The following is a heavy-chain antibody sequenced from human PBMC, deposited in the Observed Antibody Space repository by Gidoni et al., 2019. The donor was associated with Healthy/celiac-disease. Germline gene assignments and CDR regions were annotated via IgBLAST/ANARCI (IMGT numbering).Heavy chain of an antibody. J-gene: IGHJ5*02. V-gene: IGHV4-4*02. D-gene: IGHD6-19*01. CDR2: IYHSGST. CDR1: GGSISSSNW. Sequence: QVQLQESGPGLVKPSGTLSLTCAVSGGSISSSNWWSWVRQPPGKGLEWIGEIYHSGSTNYNPSLKSRVTISVDKSKNQFSLKLSSVTAADTAVYYCARDHSGWYPKGNNWFDPWGQGTLVTVSS. CDR3: ARDHSGWYPKGNNWFDP.